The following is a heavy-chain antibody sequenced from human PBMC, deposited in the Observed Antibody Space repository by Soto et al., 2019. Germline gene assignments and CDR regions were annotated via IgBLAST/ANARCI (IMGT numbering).Heavy chain of an antibody. V-gene: IGHV4-59*01. J-gene: IGHJ4*02. CDR1: GGSISSYY. CDR3: ARFTDFDWRSVFDY. D-gene: IGHD3-9*01. Sequence: SETLSLTCTVSGGSISSYYWSWIRQPPGKGLEWIGYIYYSGSTNYNPSLKSRVTISVDTSKNQFSLKLSSVTAADTAVYYCARFTDFDWRSVFDYWGQGTLVTVSS. CDR2: IYYSGST.